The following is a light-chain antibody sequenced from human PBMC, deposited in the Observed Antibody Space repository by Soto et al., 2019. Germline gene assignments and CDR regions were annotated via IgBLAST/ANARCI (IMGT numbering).Light chain of an antibody. CDR3: QHYGGMWT. CDR2: AAS. CDR1: QDIDIS. Sequence: DIQMTQSPSTLSVSVGDRVTITCRASQDIDISLAWFQQRPGKAPKVLIYAASGLVTGVPPTFSGSGSGTEFILTISGLQPDDFATYCCQHYGGMWTFGQGTKVDI. J-gene: IGKJ1*01. V-gene: IGKV1-5*01.